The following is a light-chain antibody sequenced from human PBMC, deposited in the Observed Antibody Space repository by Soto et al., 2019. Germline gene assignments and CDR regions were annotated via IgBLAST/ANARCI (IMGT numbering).Light chain of an antibody. CDR1: SSDFGSYNR. CDR3: ILYASDSTNV. J-gene: IGLJ1*01. Sequence: QSVLTQPPSVSGSPGQSVTISCTGTSSDFGSYNRVSWYQRPPGTGPNLMIYEVSNRPSGVPDRFSGSKSGNTASLTISGRQAEDEAEYYCILYASDSTNVFGTGTKVTVL. CDR2: EVS. V-gene: IGLV2-18*01.